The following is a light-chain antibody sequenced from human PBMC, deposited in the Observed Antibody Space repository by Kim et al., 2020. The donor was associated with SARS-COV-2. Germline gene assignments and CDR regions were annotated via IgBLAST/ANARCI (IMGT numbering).Light chain of an antibody. CDR3: QQYGSYPYT. CDR1: QDFSGW. J-gene: IGKJ2*01. V-gene: IGKV1-5*03. CDR2: KAS. Sequence: ASVSDSVTLTCRARQDFSGWLAWYQQKPEKAPKLLIYKASNLANGVPSSFSGSGSGTEFTLTISGLQPDDFATYFCQQYGSYPYTFGQGTKLEI.